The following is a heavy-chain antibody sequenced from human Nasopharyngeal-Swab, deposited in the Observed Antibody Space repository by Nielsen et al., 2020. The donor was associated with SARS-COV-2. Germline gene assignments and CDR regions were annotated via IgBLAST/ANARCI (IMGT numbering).Heavy chain of an antibody. CDR3: ARGYWIFGGEYYFDY. CDR1: GGSISSSTYY. CDR2: IYYSGST. Sequence: SETLSLTCTVSGGSISSSTYYWGWIRQPPGKGLEWVGSIYYSGSTNYNPSLKSRVTISVDTSKNQFSLKLSSVTAADTAVYYCARGYWIFGGEYYFDYWGQGTLVTVSS. D-gene: IGHD2-2*03. V-gene: IGHV4-39*07. J-gene: IGHJ4*02.